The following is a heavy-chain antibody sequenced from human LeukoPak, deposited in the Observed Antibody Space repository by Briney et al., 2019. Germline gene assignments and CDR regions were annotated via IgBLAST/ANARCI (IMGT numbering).Heavy chain of an antibody. Sequence: ASVKVSCKASGYTFTSYAMHWVRQAPGQRLEWMGWINAGNGNTKYSQKFQGRVTITRDTSASTAYMELSNLRSEDTAVYYCARAEDDILTGFDYWGQGTLVTVSS. CDR1: GYTFTSYA. V-gene: IGHV1-3*01. D-gene: IGHD3-9*01. CDR3: ARAEDDILTGFDY. J-gene: IGHJ4*02. CDR2: INAGNGNT.